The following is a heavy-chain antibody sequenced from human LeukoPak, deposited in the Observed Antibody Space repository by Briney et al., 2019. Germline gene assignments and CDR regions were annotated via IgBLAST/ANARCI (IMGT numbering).Heavy chain of an antibody. CDR1: GYTFTSYG. J-gene: IGHJ3*02. V-gene: IGHV1-18*01. Sequence: GASVKVSCKASGYTFTSYGISWVRQAPGQGLEWMGWISAYNGNTNYAQKLQGRVTMTTDTSTSTAYMELRSLRSDDTAVYYCARDLIPVLRFLEWPSRHDAFDIWGQGTMVTVSS. D-gene: IGHD3-3*01. CDR3: ARDLIPVLRFLEWPSRHDAFDI. CDR2: ISAYNGNT.